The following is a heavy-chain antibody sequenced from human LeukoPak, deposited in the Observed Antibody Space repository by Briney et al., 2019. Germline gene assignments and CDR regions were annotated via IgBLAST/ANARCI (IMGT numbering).Heavy chain of an antibody. D-gene: IGHD6-19*01. V-gene: IGHV7-4-1*02. CDR2: INTNTGNP. CDR1: GYTFTNYG. J-gene: IGHJ5*02. CDR3: ARSDSSGWYEGWFDP. Sequence: ASVKFSCKASGYTFTNYGMNWVRQAPGQGLEWMGWINTNTGNPTYVQGFTGRFVFSLDTSVSTAYLQTSSLKAEDTAVYYCARSDSSGWYEGWFDPWGQGTLVTVSS.